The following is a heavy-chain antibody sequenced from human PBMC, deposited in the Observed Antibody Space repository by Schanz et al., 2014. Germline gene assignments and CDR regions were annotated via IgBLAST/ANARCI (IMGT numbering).Heavy chain of an antibody. CDR3: AKFLYDDPS. J-gene: IGHJ5*02. D-gene: IGHD3-3*01. V-gene: IGHV4-59*08. CDR1: GGSISDYY. CDR2: IHQSGGT. Sequence: QLQLQESGPGLVKPSETLSLTCTFSGGSISDYYWSWIRQPPGKGLEWIGYIHQSGGTNYNPSLKSRFPILVDTSKNQFPLRLPSLTAADTAVYYCAKFLYDDPSWGQGTLVTVSS.